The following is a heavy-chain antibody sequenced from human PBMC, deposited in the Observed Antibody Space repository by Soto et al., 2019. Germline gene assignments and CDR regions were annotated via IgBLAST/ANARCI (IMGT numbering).Heavy chain of an antibody. D-gene: IGHD5-18*01. CDR3: ARDRLMATAGTARHYFGLDV. V-gene: IGHV4-31*03. Sequence: SETLSLTCTVSGGYIRSGGYYWSWVRQNPRKGLEWIGNIYYSGNTYYNPSLKSRLTISVDTSKNQFSLNLSSVTAADTAVYYCARDRLMATAGTARHYFGLDVWGQGTTVTVSS. CDR1: GGYIRSGGYY. CDR2: IYYSGNT. J-gene: IGHJ6*02.